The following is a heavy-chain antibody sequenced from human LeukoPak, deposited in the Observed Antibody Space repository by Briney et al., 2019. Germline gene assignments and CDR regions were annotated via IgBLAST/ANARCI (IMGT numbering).Heavy chain of an antibody. Sequence: SSETLSLTCIVSGYSISSDYFWGLVRQPPGKGLEWIGSIFHSGSVYYNPSLKSRVTISVDPSKNRFSLKLTSVTAADTAVYYCASLGVGAKYYFDYWGQGTLVTVSS. CDR3: ASLGVGAKYYFDY. D-gene: IGHD1-26*01. CDR1: GYSISSDYF. CDR2: IFHSGSV. V-gene: IGHV4-38-2*02. J-gene: IGHJ4*02.